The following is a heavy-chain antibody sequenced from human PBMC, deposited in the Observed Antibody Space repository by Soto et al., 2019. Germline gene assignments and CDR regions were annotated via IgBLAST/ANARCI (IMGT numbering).Heavy chain of an antibody. D-gene: IGHD5-12*01. CDR3: ASALGYSGYAGMDV. V-gene: IGHV1-18*01. CDR2: ISPDNGNT. Sequence: QVQLVQSGGEVKKPGASVKVSCKASGYTFTIYGINWVRQAPGQGLEWMGWISPDNGNTNYAQKLQGRVTMTTDTSTSTAYMELRSLRSDDPAVYYCASALGYSGYAGMDVWGQGTTVTVSS. CDR1: GYTFTIYG. J-gene: IGHJ6*02.